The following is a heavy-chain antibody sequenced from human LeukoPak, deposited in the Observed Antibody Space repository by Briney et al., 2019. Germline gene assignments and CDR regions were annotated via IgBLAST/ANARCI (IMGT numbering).Heavy chain of an antibody. CDR3: AGGPLAAAVKD. CDR1: GYTFSSYA. J-gene: IGHJ4*02. D-gene: IGHD6-13*01. CDR2: INPNSGIA. V-gene: IGHV1-69*04. Sequence: ASVKVSCKASGYTFSSYAIRWVRQAPGQGLEWMGRINPNSGIANYAQKFQGRVTITADKSTSTAYMELSSLRSDDTAVYYCAGGPLAAAVKDWGQGTLVNGSS.